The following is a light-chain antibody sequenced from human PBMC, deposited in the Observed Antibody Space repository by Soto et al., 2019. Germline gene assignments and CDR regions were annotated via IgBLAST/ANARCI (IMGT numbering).Light chain of an antibody. CDR1: RLDVGGYNY. Sequence: QSALTQPASVSGSPGQSITISCTGTRLDVGGYNYVSWYQQHPGKAPKLIIYEVSNRPSGVSNRFSGSKSGNTASLTISGLQAEDEADYYCSSYTSSSTVVFGGGTKLTVL. CDR3: SSYTSSSTVV. J-gene: IGLJ2*01. V-gene: IGLV2-14*01. CDR2: EVS.